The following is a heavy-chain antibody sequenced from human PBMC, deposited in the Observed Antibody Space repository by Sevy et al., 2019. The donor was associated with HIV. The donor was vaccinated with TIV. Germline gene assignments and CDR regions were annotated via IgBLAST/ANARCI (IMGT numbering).Heavy chain of an antibody. CDR3: ARAPYYYSSGYLSALVDV. D-gene: IGHD3-22*01. CDR2: IYTSGST. Sequence: SETLSLTCTVSGGSISGSFYWSWVRQSAGKGLEWIGRIYTSGSTNYNPSLKSRVTMSVDTSKNQFSLSLTSVTAADTAVYYCARAPYYYSSGYLSALVDVWGQGTTVTVSS. V-gene: IGHV4-4*07. J-gene: IGHJ6*02. CDR1: GGSISGSFY.